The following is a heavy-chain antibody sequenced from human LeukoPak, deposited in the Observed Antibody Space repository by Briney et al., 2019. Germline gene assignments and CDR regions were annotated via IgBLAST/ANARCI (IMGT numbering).Heavy chain of an antibody. CDR3: AKYYMGSSYNHGLDC. CDR1: GGSFSGYY. J-gene: IGHJ4*02. V-gene: IGHV4-34*01. D-gene: IGHD3-10*01. CDR2: INHSGST. Sequence: SETLSLTCAVYGGSFSGYYWSWIRQPPGKGLEWIGEINHSGSTNYNPSLKSRVTISVDTSKNQFSLKLSSVTAADTALYYCAKYYMGSSYNHGLDCWGQGTLVTVSS.